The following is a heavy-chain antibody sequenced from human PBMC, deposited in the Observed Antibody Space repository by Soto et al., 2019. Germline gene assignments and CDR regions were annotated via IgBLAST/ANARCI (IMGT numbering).Heavy chain of an antibody. CDR1: GFTFSNYG. Sequence: QVPLVQSGAEVKKPGASVKVSCKASGFTFSNYGITWLRQVPGQGLEGMGWISAYNGNTVHAQEYQGRLTMTTDTSTSTAYMELRSLRPDDTAVYYCARPQNDILTGSYTKFFDPWGQGTLVTVSS. D-gene: IGHD3-9*01. V-gene: IGHV1-18*01. CDR3: ARPQNDILTGSYTKFFDP. CDR2: ISAYNGNT. J-gene: IGHJ5*02.